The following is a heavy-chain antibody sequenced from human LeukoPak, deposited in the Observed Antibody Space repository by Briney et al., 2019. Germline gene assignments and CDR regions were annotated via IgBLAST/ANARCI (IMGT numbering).Heavy chain of an antibody. J-gene: IGHJ3*02. V-gene: IGHV1-69*04. CDR3: ARATQNIVVVPAANAFDI. CDR1: GGSFSNYA. D-gene: IGHD2-2*01. Sequence: SVKVSCKASGGSFSNYAFSWVQQAPGQGLEWMGRITPIVDIATYIQKFQGRVTITANKFTSTAYMELSSLTSEDTAVYYCARATQNIVVVPAANAFDIWGQGTMVTVSS. CDR2: ITPIVDIA.